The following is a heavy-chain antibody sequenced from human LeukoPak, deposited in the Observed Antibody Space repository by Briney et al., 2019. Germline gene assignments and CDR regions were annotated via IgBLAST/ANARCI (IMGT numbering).Heavy chain of an antibody. V-gene: IGHV1-18*01. CDR1: GYTFTSYG. J-gene: IGHJ4*02. CDR3: ARELVSAGLIGY. Sequence: GASVKVSCKASGYTFTSYGISWVRQAPGQGLEWMGWISGYNGNTNYAQKFQGRVTMTTDTSTNTAYMELRSLRSDDTAVYYCARELVSAGLIGYWGQGTLVTVSS. CDR2: ISGYNGNT. D-gene: IGHD3-10*02.